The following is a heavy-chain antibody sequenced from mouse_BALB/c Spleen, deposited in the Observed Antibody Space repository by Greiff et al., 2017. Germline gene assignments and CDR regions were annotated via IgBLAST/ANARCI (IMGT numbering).Heavy chain of an antibody. V-gene: IGHV1-54*01. Sequence: QVQLQQSGAELVRPGTSVKVSCKASGYAFTNYLIEWVKQRPGQGLEWIGVINPGSGGTNYNEKFKGKATLTADKSSSTAYMQLSSLTSDDSAVYFCARSALGRGFAYWGQGTLVTVSA. CDR3: ARSALGRGFAY. D-gene: IGHD4-1*01. CDR2: INPGSGGT. CDR1: GYAFTNYL. J-gene: IGHJ3*01.